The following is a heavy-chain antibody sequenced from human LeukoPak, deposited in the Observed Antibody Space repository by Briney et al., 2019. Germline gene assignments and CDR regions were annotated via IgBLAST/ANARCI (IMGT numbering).Heavy chain of an antibody. J-gene: IGHJ3*02. V-gene: IGHV4-59*01. D-gene: IGHD3-22*01. CDR1: GGSISSYH. CDR2: SHYSGNT. CDR3: ARAGDYDSHRTDAFDI. Sequence: SETLSLTCTVSGGSISSYHWSWIRQPPGKGLEWIGYSHYSGNTNYNPSLRSRVTISVDTSKNQFSLRLSSVAAADTAVYYCARAGDYDSHRTDAFDIWGQGTMVTVSS.